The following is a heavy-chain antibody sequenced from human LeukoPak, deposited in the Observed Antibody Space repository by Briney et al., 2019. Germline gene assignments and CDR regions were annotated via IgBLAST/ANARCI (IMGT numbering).Heavy chain of an antibody. CDR1: GFTFSSYS. J-gene: IGHJ4*02. D-gene: IGHD3-22*01. CDR2: ISSSSSYI. V-gene: IGHV3-21*01. Sequence: PGGSLRLSCAASGFTFSSYSMNWVHQAPGKGLEWVSSISSSSSYIYYADSVKGRFTISRDNAKNSLYLQMNSLRAEDTAVYYCARDLGYYDSSGYYDYWGQGTLVTVSS. CDR3: ARDLGYYDSSGYYDY.